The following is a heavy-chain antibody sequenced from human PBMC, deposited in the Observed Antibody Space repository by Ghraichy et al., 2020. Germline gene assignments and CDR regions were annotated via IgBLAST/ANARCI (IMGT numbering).Heavy chain of an antibody. Sequence: GGSLRLSCAASGFTFSSYGMHWVRQAPGKGLEWVAVIWYDGSNKYYADSVKGRFTISRDNSKNTLYLQMNSLRAEDTAVYYCAGDPFLGHGWYAFDIWGQGTMVTVSS. CDR3: AGDPFLGHGWYAFDI. D-gene: IGHD3-10*01. V-gene: IGHV3-33*01. CDR2: IWYDGSNK. J-gene: IGHJ3*02. CDR1: GFTFSSYG.